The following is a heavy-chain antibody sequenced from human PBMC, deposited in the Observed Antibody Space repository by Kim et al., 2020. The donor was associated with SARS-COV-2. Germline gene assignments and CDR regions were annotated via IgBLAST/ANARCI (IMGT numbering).Heavy chain of an antibody. CDR3: ARKGGVGATRGDAFDI. D-gene: IGHD1-26*01. Sequence: ASVKVSCKASGYTFTGYYMHWVRQAPGQGLEWMGWINPNSGGTNYAQKFQGWVTMTRDTSISTAYMELSRLRSDDTAVYYCARKGGVGATRGDAFDIWGQGTMVTVSS. CDR2: INPNSGGT. CDR1: GYTFTGYY. J-gene: IGHJ3*02. V-gene: IGHV1-2*04.